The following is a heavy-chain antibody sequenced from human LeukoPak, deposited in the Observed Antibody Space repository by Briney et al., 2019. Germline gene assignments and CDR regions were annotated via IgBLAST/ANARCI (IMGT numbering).Heavy chain of an antibody. Sequence: SQTLSLTCAISGDSVSSNSAAWNWIRQSPSRGLEWLGRTYYRSKWFNDYAVSVKSRITINPDTSKNQFSLQLNSVTPEDTAVYYCARGSITMVRGLYYYYGMDVWGQGTTVTVSS. D-gene: IGHD3-10*01. CDR1: GDSVSSNSAA. J-gene: IGHJ6*02. CDR3: ARGSITMVRGLYYYYGMDV. V-gene: IGHV6-1*01. CDR2: TYYRSKWFN.